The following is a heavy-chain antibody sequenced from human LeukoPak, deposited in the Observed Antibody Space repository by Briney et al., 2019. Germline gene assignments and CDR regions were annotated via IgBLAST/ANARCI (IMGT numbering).Heavy chain of an antibody. V-gene: IGHV1-8*01. D-gene: IGHD1-26*01. J-gene: IGHJ4*02. Sequence: ASVTVSCKASGYTFTSYDINWVGQATGQGLEWMGWMNPNSGNTGYEQRFQGRVTMTRNTSISTAYMELSSLRSEDTAVYYCARGSYGSSWGVTGYWGQGTLVTVSS. CDR2: MNPNSGNT. CDR3: ARGSYGSSWGVTGY. CDR1: GYTFTSYD.